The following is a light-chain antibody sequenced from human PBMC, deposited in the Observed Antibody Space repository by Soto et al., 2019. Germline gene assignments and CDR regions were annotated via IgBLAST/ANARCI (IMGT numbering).Light chain of an antibody. CDR2: GAS. J-gene: IGKJ1*01. V-gene: IGKV3-20*01. Sequence: EIVMTQSPDTLSVSPGERATLSCRASQSVASRLAWYQHTPGQPPRLLIYGASTRATDIPARFSGSGSGTDFTLTITRLEPEDFAVYYCQQYGISPRTFGQGTKVDIK. CDR1: QSVASR. CDR3: QQYGISPRT.